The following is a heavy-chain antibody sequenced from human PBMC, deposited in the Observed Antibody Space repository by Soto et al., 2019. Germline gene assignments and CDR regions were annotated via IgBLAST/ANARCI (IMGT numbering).Heavy chain of an antibody. CDR2: VKSKADGGSG. Sequence: GSLRLSCAASGFPFNNAWINWVRQVTGKGLEWVGRVKSKADGGSGDYAAPVKGRFVVSRDDSKDIVYLQMNSLKIEDTGVYYCTTDSRTTLPEIRFDYWGHGTQVTV. V-gene: IGHV3-15*07. D-gene: IGHD1-26*01. CDR3: TTDSRTTLPEIRFDY. J-gene: IGHJ4*01. CDR1: GFPFNNAW.